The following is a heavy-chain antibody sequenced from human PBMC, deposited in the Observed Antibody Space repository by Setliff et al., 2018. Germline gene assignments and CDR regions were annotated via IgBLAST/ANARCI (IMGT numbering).Heavy chain of an antibody. CDR2: IYYSGST. CDR1: GGSISSYY. D-gene: IGHD1-20*01. J-gene: IGHJ3*01. V-gene: IGHV4-59*01. Sequence: SETLSLTCTVSGGSISSYYWSWIRQPPGKGLEWIAYIYYSGSTNYNPSLKSRVTISVDTSKNQFSLKLSSVSAADTAVYYCARGNNWDPDAFDVWGQGTMVTVSS. CDR3: ARGNNWDPDAFDV.